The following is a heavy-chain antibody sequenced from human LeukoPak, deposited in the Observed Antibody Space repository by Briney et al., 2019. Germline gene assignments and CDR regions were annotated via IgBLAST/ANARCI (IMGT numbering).Heavy chain of an antibody. CDR2: IKQDGSEK. J-gene: IGHJ4*02. CDR3: ARFSWEVVTAIHFDY. V-gene: IGHV3-7*01. CDR1: GFTFSSYW. D-gene: IGHD2-21*02. Sequence: GSLRLSCAASGFTFSSYWMSWVRQAPGKGLVWVANIKQDGSEKYYVDSVKGRFTISRDNAKNSLYLQMNSLRAEDTAVYYCARFSWEVVTAIHFDYWGQGTLVTVSS.